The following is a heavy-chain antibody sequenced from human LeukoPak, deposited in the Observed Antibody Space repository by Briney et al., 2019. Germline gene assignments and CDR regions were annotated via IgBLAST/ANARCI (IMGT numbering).Heavy chain of an antibody. CDR3: ASNRWLQPFDY. V-gene: IGHV4-39*07. J-gene: IGHJ4*02. Sequence: PSETLSLTCTVSGGSISSSSYYWGWIRQPPGEGLEWIGEINHSGSTNYNPSLKSRVTISVDTSKNQFSLKLSSVTAADTAVYYCASNRWLQPFDYWGQGTLVTVSS. CDR1: GGSISSSSYY. D-gene: IGHD5-24*01. CDR2: INHSGST.